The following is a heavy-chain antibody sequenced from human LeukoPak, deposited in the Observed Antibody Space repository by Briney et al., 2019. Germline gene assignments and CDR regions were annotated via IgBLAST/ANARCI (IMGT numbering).Heavy chain of an antibody. D-gene: IGHD1-26*01. CDR2: FDPEDGET. V-gene: IGHV1-24*01. Sequence: ASVKVSCKASGYTFTSYDINWVRQAPGKGLEWMGGFDPEDGETIYAQKFQGRVTMTEDTSTDTAYMELSSLGSEDTAVYYCATDRVGATNDYFDYWGQGTLVTVSS. CDR1: GYTFTSYD. J-gene: IGHJ4*02. CDR3: ATDRVGATNDYFDY.